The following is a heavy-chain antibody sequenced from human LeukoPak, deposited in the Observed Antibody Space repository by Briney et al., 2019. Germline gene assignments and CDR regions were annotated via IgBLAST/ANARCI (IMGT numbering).Heavy chain of an antibody. V-gene: IGHV4-34*01. J-gene: IGHJ5*02. CDR3: ARPGEGSSGPTPNWFDP. CDR1: GGSFSGYY. D-gene: IGHD3-22*01. CDR2: INHSGST. Sequence: SETLSLTCAVYGGSFSGYYWSRIRQPPGKGLEWIGEINHSGSTNYNPSLKSRVTISVDTSKNQFSLKLNSVTAADTAVYYCARPGEGSSGPTPNWFDPWGQGTLVTVSS.